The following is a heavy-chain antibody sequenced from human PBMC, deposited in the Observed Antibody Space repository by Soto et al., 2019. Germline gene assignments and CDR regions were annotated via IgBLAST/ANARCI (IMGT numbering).Heavy chain of an antibody. V-gene: IGHV3-21*01. CDR2: TSSSSSYI. D-gene: IGHD2-21*02. Sequence: PGGSLRLSCAASGFTFSSYSMNWVRQAPGKGLEWVSSTSSSSSYIYYADSVKGRFTISRDNAKNSLYLQMNSLRAEDTAVYYCARGCGGDCYDYYYYYGMDVWGQGTTVTVSS. CDR3: ARGCGGDCYDYYYYYGMDV. CDR1: GFTFSSYS. J-gene: IGHJ6*02.